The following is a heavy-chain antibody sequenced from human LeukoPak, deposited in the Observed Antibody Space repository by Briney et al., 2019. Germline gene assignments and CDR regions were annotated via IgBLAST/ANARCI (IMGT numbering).Heavy chain of an antibody. V-gene: IGHV4-4*02. CDR1: GGSISSSNW. Sequence: PSETLSLTCAVSGGSISSSNWWSWVRQPPGKGLEWIGEIYHSGSTKYNPSLKSRVTISVDKSKNQFSLKLSSVTAADTAVYYCAREWGYYDSSGYYYSNVLYDYWGQGTLVTVSS. J-gene: IGHJ4*02. CDR2: IYHSGST. D-gene: IGHD3-22*01. CDR3: AREWGYYDSSGYYYSNVLYDY.